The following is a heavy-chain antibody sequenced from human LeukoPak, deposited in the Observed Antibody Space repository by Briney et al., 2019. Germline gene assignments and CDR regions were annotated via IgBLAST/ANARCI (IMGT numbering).Heavy chain of an antibody. V-gene: IGHV3-23*01. J-gene: IGHJ4*02. CDR2: ISGSGGST. Sequence: PGGSLRLSCAASGFTFSSYAMSWVRQAPGKGLEWVSAISGSGGSTYYADSVKGRFTISRDNSKNTLYLQMNSLRAEDTAVYYCAKDFRPYYYDSSGSDSWGQGTLVTASS. CDR1: GFTFSSYA. D-gene: IGHD3-22*01. CDR3: AKDFRPYYYDSSGSDS.